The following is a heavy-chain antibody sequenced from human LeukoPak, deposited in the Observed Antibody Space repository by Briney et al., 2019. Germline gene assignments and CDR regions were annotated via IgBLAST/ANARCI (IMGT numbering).Heavy chain of an antibody. V-gene: IGHV3-11*01. CDR3: ARDSPDFDY. Sequence: GGPLRLSCAASGFTFSDNYMSWIRQAPGKGLEWVSYISGSGATMNYADSVKGRFTISRDNAKNSLYLQMNSLRAEDTAVYYCARDSPDFDYWGQGTLVTVSS. J-gene: IGHJ4*02. CDR2: ISGSGATM. CDR1: GFTFSDNY.